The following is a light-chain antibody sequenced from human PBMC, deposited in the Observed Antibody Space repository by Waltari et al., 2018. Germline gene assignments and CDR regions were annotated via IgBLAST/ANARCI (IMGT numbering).Light chain of an antibody. CDR1: SGHSPYA. CDR2: LNSDGSH. J-gene: IGLJ2*01. Sequence: QLVLTQSPSASASLGASVKITCTLSSGHSPYAIAWHPQQPEKGPRYLMKLNSDGSHSKGDGIPDRFSGSSSGAERYLTISSLQSEDEADYYCQTWGTGIQVFGGGTKLTVL. V-gene: IGLV4-69*01. CDR3: QTWGTGIQV.